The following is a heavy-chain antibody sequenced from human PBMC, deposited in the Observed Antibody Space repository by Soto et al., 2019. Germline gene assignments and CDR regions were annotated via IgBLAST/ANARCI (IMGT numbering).Heavy chain of an antibody. CDR1: GYTFTSYA. V-gene: IGHV1-3*01. Sequence: QVQLVQSGAEVKKPGASVKVSCKASGYTFTSYAMHWVRQAPGQRLEWMGWINAGNGNTKYSQKFQGRVTITRDTSASSAYVELSSVRSEATAGYYCARDVGATGDWGQGTLVTVSS. CDR3: ARDVGATGD. D-gene: IGHD1-26*01. CDR2: INAGNGNT. J-gene: IGHJ4*02.